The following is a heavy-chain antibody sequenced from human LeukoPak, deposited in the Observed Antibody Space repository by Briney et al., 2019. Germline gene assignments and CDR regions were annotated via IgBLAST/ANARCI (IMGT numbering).Heavy chain of an antibody. V-gene: IGHV4-4*07. CDR2: IYTSGST. J-gene: IGHJ5*02. Sequence: SETLSLTCTVSGGSISSYYWSWIRQPAGKGLEWIGRIYTSGSTNYNPSLKSRVPMSVDTAKNQFSLKLSSVASAETHVNSCAGTPPRLKGFAPWGQGTLVTVSS. D-gene: IGHD1-14*01. CDR3: AGTPPRLKGFAP. CDR1: GGSISSYY.